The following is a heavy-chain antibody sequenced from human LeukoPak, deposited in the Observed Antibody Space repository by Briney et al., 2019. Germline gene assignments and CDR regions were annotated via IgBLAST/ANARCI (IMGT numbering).Heavy chain of an antibody. CDR2: INAGNGNT. D-gene: IGHD5-12*01. CDR1: GYTFTSYA. CDR3: ARAKRGGYSGYDYYGMDV. J-gene: IGHJ6*02. Sequence: GASVKVSCKPSGYTFTSYAMHWVRQAPGQRLEWMGWINAGNGNTKYSQKFQGRVTITRDTSASTAYMELSSLRSEDTAVYYCARAKRGGYSGYDYYGMDVWGQGTTVTVSS. V-gene: IGHV1-3*01.